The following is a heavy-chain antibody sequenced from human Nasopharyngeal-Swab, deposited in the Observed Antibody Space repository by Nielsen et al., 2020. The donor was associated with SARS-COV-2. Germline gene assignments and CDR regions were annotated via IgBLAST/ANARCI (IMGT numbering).Heavy chain of an antibody. CDR2: INHSGST. D-gene: IGHD3-22*01. CDR3: ARGTQIYSSGYSYYYYMDV. V-gene: IGHV4-34*01. Sequence: SETLSLTCAVYGGSFSGYYWSWIRQPPGQGLEWIGEINHSGSTNYNPSLKSRVTISVDTSKNQFSLKLSSVTAADTAVYYCARGTQIYSSGYSYYYYMDVWGKGTTVTVSS. J-gene: IGHJ6*03. CDR1: GGSFSGYY.